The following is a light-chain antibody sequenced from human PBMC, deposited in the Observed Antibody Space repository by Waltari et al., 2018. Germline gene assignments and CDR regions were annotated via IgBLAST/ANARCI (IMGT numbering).Light chain of an antibody. CDR2: GAS. Sequence: EIVLTQSPGTLSLSPGERASLSCRASQSVDGSYLAWYQQKPGQGPRLLIYGASSRATGIPDRFSGSGSGTDFTLTMSRLEPEDFAVYYCQQYGRSPLTFGGGTKVEMK. CDR3: QQYGRSPLT. V-gene: IGKV3-20*01. J-gene: IGKJ4*01. CDR1: QSVDGSY.